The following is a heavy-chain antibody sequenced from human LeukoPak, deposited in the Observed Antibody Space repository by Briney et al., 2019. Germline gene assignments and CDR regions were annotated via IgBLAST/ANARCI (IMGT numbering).Heavy chain of an antibody. Sequence: GGSLRLSCAASGFTFSSYAMSWVRQAPGKGLEWVSGISASGRSTYYADSVEGRFSISRDNSDNTVYLQMNSPTAEDTAVYYCAKESGGGYSYGGSVDYWGQGTLVTISS. CDR1: GFTFSSYA. J-gene: IGHJ4*02. D-gene: IGHD5-18*01. CDR2: ISASGRST. CDR3: AKESGGGYSYGGSVDY. V-gene: IGHV3-23*01.